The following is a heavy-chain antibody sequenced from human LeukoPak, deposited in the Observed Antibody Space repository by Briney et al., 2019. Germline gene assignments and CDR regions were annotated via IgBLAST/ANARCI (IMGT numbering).Heavy chain of an antibody. CDR2: INPSGGST. Sequence: ASVKVSCKASGGTFSSYAISWVRQAPGQGLEWMGIINPSGGSTSYAQKFQGRVTMTRDTSTSTVYMELSSLRSEDTAVYYCARELAGTDTPSARGDGSYGMDVWGQGTTVTVSS. CDR3: ARELAGTDTPSARGDGSYGMDV. CDR1: GGTFSSYA. V-gene: IGHV1-46*01. J-gene: IGHJ6*02. D-gene: IGHD6-19*01.